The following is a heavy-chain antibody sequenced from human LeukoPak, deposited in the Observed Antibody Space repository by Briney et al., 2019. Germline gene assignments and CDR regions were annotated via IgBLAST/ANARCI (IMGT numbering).Heavy chain of an antibody. V-gene: IGHV3-21*01. J-gene: IGHJ4*02. Sequence: PGGSLRLSCAASGFTFSSYSMNWVRQAPGKGLEWVSSISSSSYIYYADSVKGRFTISRDNVKNSLYLQMNSLRAEDTAVYYCARGGGSYFDYWGQGTLVTVSS. D-gene: IGHD1-26*01. CDR1: GFTFSSYS. CDR3: ARGGGSYFDY. CDR2: ISSSSYI.